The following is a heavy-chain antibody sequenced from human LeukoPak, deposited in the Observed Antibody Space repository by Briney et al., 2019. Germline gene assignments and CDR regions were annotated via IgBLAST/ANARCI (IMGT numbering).Heavy chain of an antibody. CDR2: VYTSGTP. V-gene: IGHV4-61*02. Sequence: PSETLSLTCTVSGGSISSGGYYWSWIRQPAGKGLEWIGRVYTSGTPKYNPSLTSRVTISVDTSRNQFSLKLSSVTAADTAVYYCARGGIPDYWGQGILVTVSS. D-gene: IGHD2-21*01. CDR1: GGSISSGGYY. J-gene: IGHJ4*02. CDR3: ARGGIPDY.